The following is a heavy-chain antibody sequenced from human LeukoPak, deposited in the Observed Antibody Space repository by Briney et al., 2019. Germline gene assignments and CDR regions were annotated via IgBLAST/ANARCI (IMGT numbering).Heavy chain of an antibody. CDR1: GGSVSDYY. V-gene: IGHV4-59*02. CDR2: IYHTGST. Sequence: PSETLSLTCTISGGSVSDYYWSWIRQSPGKGLEWIGYIYHTGSTSYSPSLKSRVTISADTSQNQFSLKLSSVTAADTAVYYCARDDYCSGGSCNWFDPWGQGTLVTVSS. CDR3: ARDDYCSGGSCNWFDP. J-gene: IGHJ5*02. D-gene: IGHD2-15*01.